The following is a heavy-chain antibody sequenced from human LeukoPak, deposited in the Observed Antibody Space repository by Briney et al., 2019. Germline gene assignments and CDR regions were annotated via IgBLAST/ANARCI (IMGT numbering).Heavy chain of an antibody. Sequence: GGSLRLSCAASGFTFSSYSMNWVRQAPGKGLEWVSSIISSSSYIYYADSVKGRFTISRDNSKNTLYLQMNSLRAEDTAVFYCAREFLNFDYWGQGTLVTVSS. V-gene: IGHV3-21*01. CDR3: AREFLNFDY. CDR2: IISSSSYI. J-gene: IGHJ4*02. CDR1: GFTFSSYS. D-gene: IGHD2/OR15-2a*01.